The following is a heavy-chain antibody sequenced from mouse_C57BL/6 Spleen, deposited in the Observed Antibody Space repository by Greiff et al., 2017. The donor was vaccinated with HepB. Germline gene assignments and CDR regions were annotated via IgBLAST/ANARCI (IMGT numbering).Heavy chain of an antibody. V-gene: IGHV1-18*01. CDR3: ARRPGDWYFDV. Sequence: SGPELVKPGASVKIPCKASGYTFTDYNMDWVKQSHGKSLEWIGDINPNNGGTIYNQKFKGKATLTVDKSSSTAYMELRSLTSEDTAVYYCARRPGDWYFDVWGTGTTVTVSS. J-gene: IGHJ1*03. CDR1: GYTFTDYN. CDR2: INPNNGGT.